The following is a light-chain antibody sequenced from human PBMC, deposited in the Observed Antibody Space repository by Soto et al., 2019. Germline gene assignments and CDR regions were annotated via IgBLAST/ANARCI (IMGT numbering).Light chain of an antibody. CDR2: KVS. CDR1: QSLAYSDGNTY. J-gene: IGKJ2*01. V-gene: IGKV2-30*01. Sequence: DVVMTQSPLSLPVTLGQPASISCRSSQSLAYSDGNTYLNWFQQRPGQSPRRLIYKVSNRDSGVPDRFSGSGAGTDFTLKISRVEAEDVWVYYCMQGTPWTPYTFGQGTKLEIK. CDR3: MQGTPWTPYT.